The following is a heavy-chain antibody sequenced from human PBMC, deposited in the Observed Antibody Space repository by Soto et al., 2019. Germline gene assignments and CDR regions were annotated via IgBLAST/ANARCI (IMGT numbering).Heavy chain of an antibody. D-gene: IGHD4-17*01. J-gene: IGHJ6*03. CDR3: ARGLDDYGDYATPYYYYYMDV. CDR2: IIPILGIA. V-gene: IGHV1-69*02. CDR1: GGTFSSYT. Sequence: QVQLVQSGAEVKKPGSSVKVSCKASGGTFSSYTISWVRQAPGQGLEWMGRIIPILGIANYAQEFQGRVTITADKTTSTAYMELSSLRSEDTAVYYCARGLDDYGDYATPYYYYYMDVWGKGTTVTVSS.